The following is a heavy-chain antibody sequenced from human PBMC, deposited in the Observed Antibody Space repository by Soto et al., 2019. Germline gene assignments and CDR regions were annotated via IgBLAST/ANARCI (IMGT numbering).Heavy chain of an antibody. CDR2: IIPTFSTT. Sequence: QVQLVQSGAEVKKPGSSVKVSCKASGGTFTSYAISWVRQAPGQGLEWMGGIIPTFSTTNYAQKFQGRVSITADEFTSTAYMDLSSLRSDDTAVYYCARDQGLYVYTGMVVDYYGMDVWGQGTTVTVSS. D-gene: IGHD5-18*01. CDR3: ARDQGLYVYTGMVVDYYGMDV. CDR1: GGTFTSYA. J-gene: IGHJ6*02. V-gene: IGHV1-69*01.